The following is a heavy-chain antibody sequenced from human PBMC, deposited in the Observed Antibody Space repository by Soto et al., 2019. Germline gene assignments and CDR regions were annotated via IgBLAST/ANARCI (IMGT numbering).Heavy chain of an antibody. D-gene: IGHD3-9*01. J-gene: IGHJ3*02. Sequence: QVQLQESGPGLVKPSETLSLTCTVSGGSISSYYWSWIRQPPGKGLEWIGYIYYSGSTNYNPSLKRRGTLAVDTSKNQFSLKLSSVTAADPAVYYCARCPVSYYDILAGYPRGGSAFDIWGQGTMVTVSS. CDR1: GGSISSYY. CDR3: ARCPVSYYDILAGYPRGGSAFDI. V-gene: IGHV4-59*01. CDR2: IYYSGST.